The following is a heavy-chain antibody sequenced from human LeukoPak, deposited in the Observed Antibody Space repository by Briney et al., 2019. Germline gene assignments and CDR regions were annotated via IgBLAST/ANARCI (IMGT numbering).Heavy chain of an antibody. V-gene: IGHV3-21*01. Sequence: GGSLRLPCAASGFTFSSYSMNWVRQAPGKGLEWVSSISSSSSYIYYADSVKGRFTISRDNAKNSLYLQMNSLRAEDTAVYYCARDRYSSSCGGDYWGQGTLVTVSS. CDR3: ARDRYSSSCGGDY. D-gene: IGHD6-13*01. CDR2: ISSSSSYI. CDR1: GFTFSSYS. J-gene: IGHJ4*02.